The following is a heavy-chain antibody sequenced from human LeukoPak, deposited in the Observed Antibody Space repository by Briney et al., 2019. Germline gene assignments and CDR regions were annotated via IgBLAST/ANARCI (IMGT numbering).Heavy chain of an antibody. Sequence: GGSLRLSCEVSGFTVTSNYMSWVRQAPGKGLEWVSVVYPGGFTDHADSVKGRFTISRDTSKNTVYFQMNNLRAEDTAVYYCTIGGGIWRMDVWGQGTTVAVSS. D-gene: IGHD3-10*01. CDR2: VYPGGFT. CDR3: TIGGGIWRMDV. CDR1: GFTVTSNY. V-gene: IGHV3-66*01. J-gene: IGHJ6*02.